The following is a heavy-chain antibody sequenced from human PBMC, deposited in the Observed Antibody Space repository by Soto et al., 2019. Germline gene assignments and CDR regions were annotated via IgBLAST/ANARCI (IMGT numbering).Heavy chain of an antibody. Sequence: QLQLQESGSGLMKPSQTLSLTCTVSGGSISSGAYSWSWIRQPPVKGLEWIGYIYHSGSTYYIPSLWSRVPMSMDRTKKQFSLHLNSVTAGATSVYFCARCRDSDNWHGLMDYWGQGTLVTVSS. CDR1: GGSISSGAYS. J-gene: IGHJ4*02. D-gene: IGHD2-8*01. CDR3: ARCRDSDNWHGLMDY. CDR2: IYHSGST. V-gene: IGHV4-30-2*01.